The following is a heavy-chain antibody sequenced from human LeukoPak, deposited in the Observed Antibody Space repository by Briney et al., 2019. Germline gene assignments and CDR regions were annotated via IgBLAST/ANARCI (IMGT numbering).Heavy chain of an antibody. CDR1: GFTFSTFE. CDR3: AKGHNRGWYYFDY. CDR2: ISGSGSVI. J-gene: IGHJ4*02. Sequence: PGGSLRLSCEASGFTFSTFEMNWVRQVPGKGLEWVSYISGSGSVIHYADSVKGRFTISRDNAKNSVILQMNSLREEDTAMYYCAKGHNRGWYYFDYRGQGTLVTVSS. D-gene: IGHD6-19*01. V-gene: IGHV3-48*03.